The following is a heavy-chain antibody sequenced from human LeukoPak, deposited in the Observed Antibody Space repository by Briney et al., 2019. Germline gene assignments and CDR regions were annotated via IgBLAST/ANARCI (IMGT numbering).Heavy chain of an antibody. CDR1: GYSFANYW. CDR3: ARRRHCSSGSCEDFDY. Sequence: GESLKISCKGSGYSFANYWIGWVRQMPGKGLEWIGTIYPGDSDTRYSQSFQGQVTISADKSISTAYLQWSSLKASDTAMYYCARRRHCSSGSCEDFDYWGQGTLVTVSS. J-gene: IGHJ4*02. D-gene: IGHD2-15*01. V-gene: IGHV5-51*01. CDR2: IYPGDSDT.